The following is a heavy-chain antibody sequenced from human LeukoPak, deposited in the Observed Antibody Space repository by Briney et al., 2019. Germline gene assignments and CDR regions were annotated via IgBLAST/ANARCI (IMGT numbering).Heavy chain of an antibody. CDR1: GFTFSSYV. Sequence: GGSLRLSCAASGFTFSSYVMSWVRQAPGKGLEWVSTISGSGGSTYYADSVKGRFTVSRDNSKNTLYLQLNGLRADDTAVYYCAKGQDYWGQGTLVTVSS. CDR2: ISGSGGST. V-gene: IGHV3-23*01. CDR3: AKGQDY. J-gene: IGHJ4*02.